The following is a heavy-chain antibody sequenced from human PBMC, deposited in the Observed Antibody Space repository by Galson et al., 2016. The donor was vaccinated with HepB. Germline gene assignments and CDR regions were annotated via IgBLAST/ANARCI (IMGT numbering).Heavy chain of an antibody. Sequence: SLRLSCATSGFILGDYAMSWFRQAPGKGLEWLGFIRSRIYGETIRYAASVNGRFIISRDDSKSIAYLQPNSLRSEDTAVYYCARVISQYSRSGWLDPGGQGTLVTVSS. CDR1: GFILGDYA. CDR3: ARVISQYSRSGWLDP. D-gene: IGHD6-6*01. CDR2: IRSRIYGETI. J-gene: IGHJ5*02. V-gene: IGHV3-49*03.